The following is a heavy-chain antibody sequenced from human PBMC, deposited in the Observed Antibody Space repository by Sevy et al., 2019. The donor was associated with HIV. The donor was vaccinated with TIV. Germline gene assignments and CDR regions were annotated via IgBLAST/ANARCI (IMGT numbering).Heavy chain of an antibody. CDR1: GFLFSSYE. V-gene: IGHV3-48*03. CDR2: ISSSATLI. D-gene: IGHD4-17*01. Sequence: GGSLRISCAASGFLFSSYEMNWVRQIPGKGLEWISFISSSATLIYYGDSVRGRFTISRDNAKNSVYLQMNSLRAEDTGVYYCTRDLPPSATTVAHFDYWGQGTLVTVSS. J-gene: IGHJ4*02. CDR3: TRDLPPSATTVAHFDY.